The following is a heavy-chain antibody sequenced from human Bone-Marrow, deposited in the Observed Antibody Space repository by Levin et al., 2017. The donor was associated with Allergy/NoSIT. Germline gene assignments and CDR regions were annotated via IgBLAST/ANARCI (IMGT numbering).Heavy chain of an antibody. CDR1: GFTVSSNY. Sequence: ASVKVSCAASGFTVSSNYMSWVRQAPGKGPEWVSVIYSGGSKYYADSVKGRFTISRDNSKNTLYLQMNSLRAEDTAVYYCARGWFGELLSHWGQGTLVTVSS. D-gene: IGHD3-10*01. J-gene: IGHJ4*02. CDR2: IYSGGSK. CDR3: ARGWFGELLSH. V-gene: IGHV3-53*01.